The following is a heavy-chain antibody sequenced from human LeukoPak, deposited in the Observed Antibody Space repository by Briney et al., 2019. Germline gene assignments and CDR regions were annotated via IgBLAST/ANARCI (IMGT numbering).Heavy chain of an antibody. CDR1: GFTFSSYA. D-gene: IGHD3-3*01. CDR3: AKGETRFLEWLTEPY. J-gene: IGHJ4*02. V-gene: IGHV3-23*01. CDR2: ISGSGGST. Sequence: PGGSLRLSCAASGFTFSSYAMSWVRQAPGKGLEWVSAISGSGGSTYYADSVKGRFTISRDNSKNTLYLQMNSLRAEDTAVYYCAKGETRFLEWLTEPYWGQGTLVTVSS.